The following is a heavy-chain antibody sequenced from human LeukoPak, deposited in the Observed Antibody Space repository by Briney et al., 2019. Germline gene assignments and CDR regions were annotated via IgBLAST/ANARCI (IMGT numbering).Heavy chain of an antibody. D-gene: IGHD3-3*01. Sequence: GESLKISCKGSGYSFTSYWIGWVRPMPGKGLEWIGIIYPGDSDTRYSPSFQGQVTISADKSISTAYLQWSSLKASDTAMYYCAIFDFLFGEIDNWFDPWGQGTLVTVSS. CDR3: AIFDFLFGEIDNWFDP. CDR2: IYPGDSDT. V-gene: IGHV5-51*01. J-gene: IGHJ5*02. CDR1: GYSFTSYW.